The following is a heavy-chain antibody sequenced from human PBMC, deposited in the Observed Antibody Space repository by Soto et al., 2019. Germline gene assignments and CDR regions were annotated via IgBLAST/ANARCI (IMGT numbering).Heavy chain of an antibody. CDR2: INAGNGNT. Sequence: ASVKVSCKASGYTFTSYAMHWVRQAPGQRLEWMGWINAGNGNTKYSQKFQGRVTITRDTSASTAYVELSSLRSEDTAVYYCARDMRAVRYSSSWYAYWGQGTLVTVSS. CDR1: GYTFTSYA. V-gene: IGHV1-3*01. D-gene: IGHD6-13*01. CDR3: ARDMRAVRYSSSWYAY. J-gene: IGHJ4*02.